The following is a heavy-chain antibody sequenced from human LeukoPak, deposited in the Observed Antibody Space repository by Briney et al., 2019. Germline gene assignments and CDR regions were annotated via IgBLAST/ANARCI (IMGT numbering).Heavy chain of an antibody. CDR2: INSDGSST. V-gene: IGHV3-74*01. CDR3: ARVDSSSWSSAAFDI. Sequence: GGSLRLSCAASGFTFSSYWMHWVRQAPGKGLVWVSRINSDGSSTSYADPVKGRFTISRDNAKNTLYLQMNSPRAEDTAVYYCARVDSSSWSSAAFDIWGQGTMVTVSS. D-gene: IGHD6-13*01. J-gene: IGHJ3*02. CDR1: GFTFSSYW.